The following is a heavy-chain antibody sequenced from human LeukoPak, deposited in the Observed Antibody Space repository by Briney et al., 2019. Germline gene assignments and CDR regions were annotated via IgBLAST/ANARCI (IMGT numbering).Heavy chain of an antibody. V-gene: IGHV3-66*01. CDR2: LYSGGRT. CDR1: GFNVSGNY. Sequence: PGGSLRLSCAVSGFNVSGNYMSWVRQAPGKGLEWVSVLYSGGRTYHADTVKGRFTNSRDTSKNTLYHQMNNLRAEDTAVYYCARDVATVTTLGEVGPVWGQGTLVTVSS. CDR3: ARDVATVTTLGEVGPV. J-gene: IGHJ4*02. D-gene: IGHD4-17*01.